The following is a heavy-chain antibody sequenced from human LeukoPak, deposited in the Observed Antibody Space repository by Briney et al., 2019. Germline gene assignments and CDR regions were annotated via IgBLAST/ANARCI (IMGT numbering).Heavy chain of an antibody. V-gene: IGHV3-48*04. CDR1: GFTFSTYN. D-gene: IGHD2-2*01. CDR2: ISSSSTI. CDR3: ANTEYQRLGTDY. Sequence: GGSLRLSCAASGFTFSTYNMNWVRQAPGKGLEWVSYISSSSTIYYADSVKGRFTISRDNAKNSLYLQMNSLRTEDTAVYYCANTEYQRLGTDYWGQGTLVTVSS. J-gene: IGHJ4*02.